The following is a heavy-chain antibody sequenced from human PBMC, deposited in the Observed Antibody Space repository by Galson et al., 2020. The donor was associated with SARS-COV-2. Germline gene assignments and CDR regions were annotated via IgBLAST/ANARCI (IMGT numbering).Heavy chain of an antibody. Sequence: SETLSLTCTVSGGSISSSSYYWGWIRQPPGKGLEWIGSIYYSGSTYYNQSLKSRVTISVDTSKNQFSLKLSSVTAADTAVYYCARSSMVLGLYFDYWGQGTLVTVSS. CDR2: IYYSGST. V-gene: IGHV4-39*07. CDR1: GGSISSSSYY. D-gene: IGHD3-10*01. CDR3: ARSSMVLGLYFDY. J-gene: IGHJ4*02.